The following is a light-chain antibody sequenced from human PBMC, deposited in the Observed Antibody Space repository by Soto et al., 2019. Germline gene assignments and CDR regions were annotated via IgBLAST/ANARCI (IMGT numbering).Light chain of an antibody. V-gene: IGKV1-9*01. J-gene: IGKJ5*01. CDR2: GAS. CDR1: QGISNS. Sequence: DIQLTQSPSFLSASVGDRVTITCRASQGISNSLAWYQQKPGKAPKLLIYGASTLQGGAPSRFSGSGSGTEFTLTINSLQPEDFATYYCQQFNSYPIPFGQGTRLEIK. CDR3: QQFNSYPIP.